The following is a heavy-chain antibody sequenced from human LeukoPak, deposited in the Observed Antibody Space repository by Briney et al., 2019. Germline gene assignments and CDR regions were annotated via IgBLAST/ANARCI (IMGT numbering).Heavy chain of an antibody. Sequence: HPGGSLRLSCAASGFTFSGSAMHWVRQASGKGLEWVGRIRSKANSYATAYAASVKGRFTISRDDSKNTAYLQMNSLKTEDTAVYYCTRRSVGYYDGSGYGHWGQGTLVTVSS. V-gene: IGHV3-73*01. D-gene: IGHD3-22*01. CDR3: TRRSVGYYDGSGYGH. J-gene: IGHJ4*02. CDR1: GFTFSGSA. CDR2: IRSKANSYAT.